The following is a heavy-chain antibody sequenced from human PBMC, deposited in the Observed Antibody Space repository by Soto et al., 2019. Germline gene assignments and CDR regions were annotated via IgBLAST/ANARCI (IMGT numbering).Heavy chain of an antibody. CDR3: ARSQGSSTSLEIYYYYYYGMDV. CDR1: GGTFSSYA. V-gene: IGHV1-69*01. D-gene: IGHD2-2*01. Sequence: QVQLVQSGAEVKKPGSSVKVSCKASGGTFSSYAISWVRQAPGQGLEWMGGIIPISETTNYAQKIQGRVTITADESESTAYMELSSLRSEDTAVYYCARSQGSSTSLEIYYYYYYGMDVWGQGTAVTVSS. J-gene: IGHJ6*02. CDR2: IIPISETT.